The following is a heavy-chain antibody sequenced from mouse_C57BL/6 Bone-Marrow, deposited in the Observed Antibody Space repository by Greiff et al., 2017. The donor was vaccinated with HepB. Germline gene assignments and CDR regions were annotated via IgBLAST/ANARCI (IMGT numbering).Heavy chain of an antibody. CDR2: IHPNSGST. D-gene: IGHD1-3*01. Sequence: QVQLQQPGAELVKPGASVKLSCKASGYTFTSYWMHWVKQRPGQGLEWIGMIHPNSGSTNYNEKFKSKATLTVDKSSSTAYMQLSSLTSADSAVYYCARWSGNPFAYWGQGTLVTVSA. CDR1: GYTFTSYW. V-gene: IGHV1-64*01. J-gene: IGHJ3*01. CDR3: ARWSGNPFAY.